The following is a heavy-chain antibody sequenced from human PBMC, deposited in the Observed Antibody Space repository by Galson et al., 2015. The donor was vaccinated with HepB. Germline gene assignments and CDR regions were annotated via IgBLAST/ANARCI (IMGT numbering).Heavy chain of an antibody. J-gene: IGHJ4*02. CDR1: GFTFSSYA. D-gene: IGHD7-27*01. Sequence: SLRLSCAASGFTFSSYAMHWVRQAPGKGLEWVAVISYDGSNKYYADSVKGRFTISRDNSKNTLYLQMNSLRAEDTAVYYCARAQNWGYFDYWGQGTLVTVSS. CDR3: ARAQNWGYFDY. CDR2: ISYDGSNK. V-gene: IGHV3-30*04.